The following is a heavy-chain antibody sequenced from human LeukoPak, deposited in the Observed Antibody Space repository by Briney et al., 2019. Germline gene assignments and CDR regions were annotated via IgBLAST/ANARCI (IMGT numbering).Heavy chain of an antibody. CDR3: ARSPPSYSYGSGSYYTEY. Sequence: PPETPSLTRTVSRGSTSSSSYYWGPTRQPPRKGHELLGSIYCRGSTYYNSSLTSRVTISVDTSKIQFSLKLSSVAAADTAVYYCARSPPSYSYGSGSYYTEYWGPGTLVTVSS. J-gene: IGHJ4*02. CDR1: RGSTSSSSYY. D-gene: IGHD3-10*01. CDR2: IYCRGST. V-gene: IGHV4-39*01.